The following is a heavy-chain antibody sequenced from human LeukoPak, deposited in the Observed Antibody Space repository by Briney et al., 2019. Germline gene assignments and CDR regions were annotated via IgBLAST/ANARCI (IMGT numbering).Heavy chain of an antibody. Sequence: PSETLSLTCAVSGGSISSYYWSWIRQPPGKGLEWIGYIYYSGSTNYNPSLKSRVTISVDTSKNQFSLKLSSVTAADTAVYYCARDGEGQWLANFDHWGQGTLVTVSS. D-gene: IGHD6-19*01. V-gene: IGHV4-59*01. CDR1: GGSISSYY. J-gene: IGHJ4*02. CDR3: ARDGEGQWLANFDH. CDR2: IYYSGST.